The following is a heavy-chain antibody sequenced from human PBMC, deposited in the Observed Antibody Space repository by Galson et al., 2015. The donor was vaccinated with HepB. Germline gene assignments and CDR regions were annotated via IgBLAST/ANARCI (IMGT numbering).Heavy chain of an antibody. CDR1: GYTFTGYY. CDR2: INPNSGGT. D-gene: IGHD6-13*01. Sequence: SVKVSCKASGYTFTGYYMHWVRQAPGQGLEWMGWINPNSGGTNYAQKFQGRVTMTRDTSISTAYMELSRLRSDDTAVYYCARGEAAAGTGGNWFDPWGQGTLVTVSS. J-gene: IGHJ5*02. CDR3: ARGEAAAGTGGNWFDP. V-gene: IGHV1-2*02.